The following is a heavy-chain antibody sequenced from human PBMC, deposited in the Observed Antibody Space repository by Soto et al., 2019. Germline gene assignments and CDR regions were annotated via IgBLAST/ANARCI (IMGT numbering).Heavy chain of an antibody. D-gene: IGHD6-13*01. V-gene: IGHV3-30-3*01. CDR2: ISYDGSNK. CDR1: GFTFSSYA. J-gene: IGHJ4*02. Sequence: QVQLVESGGGVVQPGRSLRLSCAASGFTFSSYAMHWVRQAPGKGLEWVAVISYDGSNKYYADSVKGRFTISRDNSKKTLYLQMNSLRDEDTAVYYCARLPSAGQQLVLSVDYWGQGTLVTVSS. CDR3: ARLPSAGQQLVLSVDY.